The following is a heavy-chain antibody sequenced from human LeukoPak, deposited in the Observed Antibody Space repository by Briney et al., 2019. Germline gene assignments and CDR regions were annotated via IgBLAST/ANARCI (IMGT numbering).Heavy chain of an antibody. CDR3: AATSSGPTGRSFDY. Sequence: PSETLSLTCTVSGGSISSYYWSWIRRPPGKGLEWIGYIYYSGSTNYNPSLKSRVTISVDTSKNQFSLKLSSVTAADTAVYYCAATSSGPTGRSFDYWGQGTLVTVSS. CDR1: GGSISSYY. V-gene: IGHV4-59*08. CDR2: IYYSGST. J-gene: IGHJ4*02. D-gene: IGHD3-22*01.